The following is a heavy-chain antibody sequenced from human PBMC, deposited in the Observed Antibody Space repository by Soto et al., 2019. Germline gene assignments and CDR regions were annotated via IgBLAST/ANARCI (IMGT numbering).Heavy chain of an antibody. J-gene: IGHJ6*02. CDR2: ISGSGGST. CDR3: AKATAPYYYYGMDV. CDR1: GFTFSSYA. V-gene: IGHV3-23*01. Sequence: EVQLLESGGGLVQPGGSLRLSCAASGFTFSSYAMSWVRQAPGKGLEWVSAISGSGGSTYYADSVKGRFTISRDNSKNTLYLQMNSLRAQDTAVSYCAKATAPYYYYGMDVWGQGTTVTVSS.